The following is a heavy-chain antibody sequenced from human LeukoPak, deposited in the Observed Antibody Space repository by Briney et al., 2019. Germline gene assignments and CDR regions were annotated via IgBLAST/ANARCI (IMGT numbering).Heavy chain of an antibody. J-gene: IGHJ4*02. CDR2: IFYSGST. CDR1: GGSISSRDYY. CDR3: ARVFQVGTTTKFDS. Sequence: SQTLSLTCTVSGGSISSRDYYWSWIRQPPGKGLEWIGYIFYSGSTYYNPSLKSRVTISVDTSKNQFSLKVISATAADSAVYYCARVFQVGTTTKFDSWGQGTLVTVSS. V-gene: IGHV4-30-4*08. D-gene: IGHD1-26*01.